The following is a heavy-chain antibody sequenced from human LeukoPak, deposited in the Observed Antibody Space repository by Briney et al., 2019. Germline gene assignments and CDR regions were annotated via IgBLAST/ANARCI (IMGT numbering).Heavy chain of an antibody. CDR3: ARVSSSWYQDWYFDL. Sequence: SETLSLTCTVSGGSISSGSYYWSWIRQPAGKGLEWIGRIDTSGNTNYKPSLKSRVTMSVDTSKKQFSLKLSSVTAADTAVYYCARVSSSWYQDWYFDLWGRGTLVTVSS. CDR1: GGSISSGSYY. CDR2: IDTSGNT. V-gene: IGHV4-61*02. J-gene: IGHJ2*01. D-gene: IGHD6-13*01.